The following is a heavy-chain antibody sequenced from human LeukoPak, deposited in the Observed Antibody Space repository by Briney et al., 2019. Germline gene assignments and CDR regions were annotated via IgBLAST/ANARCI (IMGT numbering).Heavy chain of an antibody. CDR2: INWNGSST. Sequence: PGGSLRLSCAASGFTFDDYGMSWVRHAPGKGLEWVSGINWNGSSTVYADSVKGRFTISRDNAKTSPYLKMNSLRAEDTALYYCARERIMITFGGVTTMGGSDYWGQGTLVTVSS. V-gene: IGHV3-20*04. D-gene: IGHD3-16*01. CDR3: ARERIMITFGGVTTMGGSDY. J-gene: IGHJ4*02. CDR1: GFTFDDYG.